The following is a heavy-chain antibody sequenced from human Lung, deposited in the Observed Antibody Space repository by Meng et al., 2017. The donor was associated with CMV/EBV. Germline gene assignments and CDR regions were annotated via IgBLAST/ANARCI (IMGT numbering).Heavy chain of an antibody. V-gene: IGHV3-66*02. CDR1: GFPVSTNY. D-gene: IGHD3-3*01. CDR2: IYSDTST. CDR3: ARDGMRFSFDI. J-gene: IGHJ3*02. Sequence: GGSXRLXCTASGFPVSTNYMNWVRQAPGKGLEWVSFIYSDTSTYYGDSVKGRFTISRDNSKNTVHLQMNSLRTEDTAIYYCARDGMRFSFDIWGQGTMVTVSS.